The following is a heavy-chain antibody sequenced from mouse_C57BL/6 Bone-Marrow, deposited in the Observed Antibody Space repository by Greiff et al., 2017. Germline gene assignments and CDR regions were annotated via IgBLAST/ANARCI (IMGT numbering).Heavy chain of an antibody. V-gene: IGHV5-4*01. CDR2: ISDGGSYT. CDR3: ARDPTIVPYYFDY. Sequence: EVKLVESGGGLVKPGGSLKLSCAASGFTFSSYAMSWVRQTPEKRLEWVATISDGGSYTYYPDNVKGRFTISRDNAKNNLYLQMSHLKSEDTAMYYCARDPTIVPYYFDYWGQGTTLTVSS. J-gene: IGHJ2*01. D-gene: IGHD2-5*01. CDR1: GFTFSSYA.